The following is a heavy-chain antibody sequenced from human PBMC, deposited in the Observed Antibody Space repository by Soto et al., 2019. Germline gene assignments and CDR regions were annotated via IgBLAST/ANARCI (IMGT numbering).Heavy chain of an antibody. J-gene: IGHJ6*02. V-gene: IGHV3-33*01. Sequence: QVQLVESGGGVVQPGRSLRLSCAASGFTFSSYGMHWVRQAPGKGLEWVAVIWYDGSNKYYADSVKGRFTISRDNSKNTRYLQMNSLRAEDTAVYYCARRGRVVVSGGMDVWGQGTTVTVSS. CDR2: IWYDGSNK. CDR1: GFTFSSYG. CDR3: ARRGRVVVSGGMDV. D-gene: IGHD2-21*01.